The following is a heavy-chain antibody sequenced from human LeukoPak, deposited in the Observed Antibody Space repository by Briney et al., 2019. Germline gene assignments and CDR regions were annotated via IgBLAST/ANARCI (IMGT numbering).Heavy chain of an antibody. CDR3: AREEPNYDFWSGSYFDY. Sequence: NTSETLSLTCAVYGGSFGGYYWSWLRQPPGKGLEWIGEINHSGSTNYNPSLKSRVTMSVDTSKNQFSLKLSSVTAADTAVYYCAREEPNYDFWSGSYFDYWGQGTLVTVSS. CDR2: INHSGST. V-gene: IGHV4-34*01. CDR1: GGSFGGYY. D-gene: IGHD3-3*01. J-gene: IGHJ4*02.